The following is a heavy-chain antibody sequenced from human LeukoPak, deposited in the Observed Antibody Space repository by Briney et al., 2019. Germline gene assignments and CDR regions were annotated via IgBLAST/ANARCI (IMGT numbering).Heavy chain of an antibody. D-gene: IGHD6-13*01. V-gene: IGHV3-30*18. CDR3: AKVGGGMAAAVDY. CDR1: GFIFSTYG. J-gene: IGHJ4*02. Sequence: GGSLRLSCEASGFIFSTYGMHWVRQAPGKGLEWVAVISYDGSNKYYADSVKGRFTISRDNSKNTLYLQMNSLRAEDTAVYYCAKVGGGMAAAVDYWGQGTLVTVSS. CDR2: ISYDGSNK.